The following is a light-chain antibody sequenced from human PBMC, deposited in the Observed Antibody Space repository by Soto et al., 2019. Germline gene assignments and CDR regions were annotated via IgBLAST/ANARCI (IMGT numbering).Light chain of an antibody. CDR3: HQRSNWPL. Sequence: EIVLTQSPATLSLSPGQRATLSCRASQSVSRYFAWYQQKPGQATRLLIYDASNRATGIPARFSGSGSGTDFPLTISSLEPEDSAVYYCHQRSNWPLFGGGTKVEIK. CDR1: QSVSRY. J-gene: IGKJ4*01. V-gene: IGKV3-11*01. CDR2: DAS.